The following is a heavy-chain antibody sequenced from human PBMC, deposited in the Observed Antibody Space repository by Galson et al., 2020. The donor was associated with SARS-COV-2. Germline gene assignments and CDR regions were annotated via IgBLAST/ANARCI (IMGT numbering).Heavy chain of an antibody. CDR3: ASRGWEYQLLYEWYFDL. D-gene: IGHD2-2*02. CDR2: ISSSGSTI. CDR1: GFTFSSYE. J-gene: IGHJ2*01. Sequence: GESLKISCAASGFTFSSYEMNWVRQAPGKGLEWVSYISSSGSTIYYADSVKGRFTISRDNAKNSLYLQMNSLRAEDTAVYYCASRGWEYQLLYEWYFDLWGRGTLVTVSS. V-gene: IGHV3-48*03.